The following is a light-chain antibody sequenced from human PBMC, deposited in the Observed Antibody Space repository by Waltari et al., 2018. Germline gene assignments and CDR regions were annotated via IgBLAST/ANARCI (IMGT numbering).Light chain of an antibody. CDR1: ALGTPM. CDR3: SSRDSSNDHVV. J-gene: IGLJ2*01. V-gene: IGLV3-19*01. CDR2: GKN. Sequence: SSELTQDPVVSVALGRPVGITAQGPALGTPMGTWYHPKPGQAPVLVLYGKNNRPSGIPDRFSGSSSGGTASLTITGTQAEDEADYYCSSRDSSNDHVVFGGGTKVTVL.